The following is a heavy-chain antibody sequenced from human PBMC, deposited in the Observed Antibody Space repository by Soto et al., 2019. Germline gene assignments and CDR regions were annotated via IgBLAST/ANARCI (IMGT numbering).Heavy chain of an antibody. CDR1: GYSFTSYW. CDR2: IDPSDSYT. Sequence: HGESLKISCKGSGYSFTSYWISWVRQMPGKGLEWMGRIDPSDSYTNYSPSFQGHVTISADKSISTAYLQWSSLKASDTAMYYCARHNDYYDSSGYYGAFDIWGQGTMVTVSS. CDR3: ARHNDYYDSSGYYGAFDI. J-gene: IGHJ3*02. V-gene: IGHV5-10-1*01. D-gene: IGHD3-22*01.